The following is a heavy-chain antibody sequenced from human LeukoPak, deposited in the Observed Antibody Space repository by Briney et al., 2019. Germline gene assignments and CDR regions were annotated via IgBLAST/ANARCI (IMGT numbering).Heavy chain of an antibody. Sequence: GGSLRLSCAASGFTFDDYAMHWVRQAPGKGLEWVSGISWNSGSIGYADSVKGRFTISRDNAKNSLYLQMNSLRAEDTAVYYCAKEGGSYGPWGQGTLVTVSS. J-gene: IGHJ5*02. CDR2: ISWNSGSI. V-gene: IGHV3-9*01. CDR3: AKEGGSYGP. CDR1: GFTFDDYA. D-gene: IGHD1-26*01.